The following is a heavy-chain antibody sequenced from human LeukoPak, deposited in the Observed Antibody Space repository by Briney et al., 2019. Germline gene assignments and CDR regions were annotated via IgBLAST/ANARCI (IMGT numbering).Heavy chain of an antibody. Sequence: GGSLRLSCVASGFIFNKHAMSWVRQAPGKGLEWVSGLSGSGSSTDYADSVKGRFTVSRDNSKNTLFLQMNSLRAEDTAIYYCAKERDYGPADYWGQGTLVAVSS. CDR2: LSGSGSST. CDR1: GFIFNKHA. D-gene: IGHD4/OR15-4a*01. CDR3: AKERDYGPADY. V-gene: IGHV3-23*01. J-gene: IGHJ4*02.